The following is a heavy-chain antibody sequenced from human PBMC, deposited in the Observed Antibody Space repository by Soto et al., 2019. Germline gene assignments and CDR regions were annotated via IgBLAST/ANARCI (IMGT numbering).Heavy chain of an antibody. V-gene: IGHV3-33*01. Sequence: GGSLRLSCTASGFIFRDYGMQWVRQAPGKGLEWLAFIWHDGSKKYYADSLKGRFTISRDNSKNTMYLQMSSPTVEDTAVYYCASQAFDYWGQGTLVTVSS. J-gene: IGHJ4*02. CDR1: GFIFRDYG. CDR3: ASQAFDY. CDR2: IWHDGSKK.